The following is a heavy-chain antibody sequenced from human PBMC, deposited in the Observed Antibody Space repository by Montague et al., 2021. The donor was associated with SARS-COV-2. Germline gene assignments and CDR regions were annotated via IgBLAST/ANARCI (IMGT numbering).Heavy chain of an antibody. CDR3: ARDLKPPGDILTGYLPYYYYMDV. V-gene: IGHV6-1*01. CDR2: TYYRSKWYN. J-gene: IGHJ6*03. Sequence: CAISGDSVSSNSAAWNWIRQSPSRGLEWLGRTYYRSKWYNDYAVSVKSRITINPDTSKNQFSLQLNSVTPEDTTVHYCARDLKPPGDILTGYLPYYYYMDVWGKGTTVTVSS. CDR1: GDSVSSNSAA. D-gene: IGHD3-9*01.